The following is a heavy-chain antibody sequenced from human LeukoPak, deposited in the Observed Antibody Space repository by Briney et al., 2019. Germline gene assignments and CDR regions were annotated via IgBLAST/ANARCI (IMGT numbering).Heavy chain of an antibody. J-gene: IGHJ6*02. CDR2: IKQDGSEK. CDR1: GFTFSSYW. CDR3: ARMGWVVVVPAASGGMDV. Sequence: PGGSLRLSCAASGFTFSSYWMSWVRQAPGKGLEWVANIKQDGSEKYYVDSVKGRFTISRDNAKNSLYLQMNSLRAEDTALYHCARMGWVVVVPAASGGMDVWGQGTTVTVSS. V-gene: IGHV3-7*03. D-gene: IGHD2-2*01.